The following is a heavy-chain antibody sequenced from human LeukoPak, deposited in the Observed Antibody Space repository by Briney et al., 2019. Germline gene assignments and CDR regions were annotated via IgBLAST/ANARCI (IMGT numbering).Heavy chain of an antibody. CDR3: ARESDYGGNYYYLDS. CDR1: GYTFRSYA. Sequence: ASVKVSCKASGYTFRSYALTWVRQAPGQGLEWMGWVSHYTGHTEYTQTFQGRVTMTADTSTTTSYLELRSLRSDDTAMYFCARESDYGGNYYYLDSWGQGTLVTVSS. V-gene: IGHV1-18*04. CDR2: VSHYTGHT. J-gene: IGHJ4*02. D-gene: IGHD4-23*01.